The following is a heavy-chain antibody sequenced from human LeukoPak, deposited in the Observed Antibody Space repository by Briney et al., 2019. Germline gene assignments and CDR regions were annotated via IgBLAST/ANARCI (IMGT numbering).Heavy chain of an antibody. CDR1: GFTSSSYA. Sequence: GGSLRLSCAASGFTSSSYAMHWLRQAPGKGLEWVAVISYGGSNKYYADSVKGRFTISRDNSKDTLYLQMNSLRAEDTAVYYCARDGVPAAIPHYYYHMDVWGKGTTVTVSS. CDR2: ISYGGSNK. V-gene: IGHV3-30*01. D-gene: IGHD2-2*02. CDR3: ARDGVPAAIPHYYYHMDV. J-gene: IGHJ6*03.